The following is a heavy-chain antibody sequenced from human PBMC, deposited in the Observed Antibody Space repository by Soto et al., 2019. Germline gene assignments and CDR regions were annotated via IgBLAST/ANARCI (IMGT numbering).Heavy chain of an antibody. CDR2: INPSGGST. D-gene: IGHD2-2*01. V-gene: IGHV1-46*01. CDR3: ARDRCSSTSCDTYGMDV. J-gene: IGHJ6*02. Sequence: ASVKVSCKASGYTFTSYYIHWVRQAPGQGLEWMGIINPSGGSTSYAQKFQGRVTMTRDTSTSTVYMELSSLRSEDTAVYYCARDRCSSTSCDTYGMDVWGQGTTVTVSS. CDR1: GYTFTSYY.